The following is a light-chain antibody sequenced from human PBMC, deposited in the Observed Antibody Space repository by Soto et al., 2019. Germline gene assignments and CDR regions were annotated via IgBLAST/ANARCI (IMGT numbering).Light chain of an antibody. CDR3: QQNYSPPPIT. CDR2: AAS. Sequence: DIQMTQSPSSLSASVGDRVTIPCRASQSITRFLNWYQQKPGKAPKLLIYAASSLQSGVPSRFSGSGSGTDFTLTISSLQPEDFATYYCQQNYSPPPITFGQGTRLEIK. CDR1: QSITRF. V-gene: IGKV1-39*01. J-gene: IGKJ5*01.